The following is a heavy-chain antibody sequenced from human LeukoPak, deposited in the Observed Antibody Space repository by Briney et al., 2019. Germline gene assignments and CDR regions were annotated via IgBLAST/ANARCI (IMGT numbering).Heavy chain of an antibody. Sequence: PGRSLRLSCAASGFTFSSYAMHWVRQAPGKGLEWVAVISYDGSNKYYADSVKGRFTISRDNSKNTLYLQMNSLRAEDTAVYYCASPTGNLGYCSSTSCYESALDIWGQGTMVTVSS. CDR1: GFTFSSYA. D-gene: IGHD2-2*01. V-gene: IGHV3-30*04. CDR2: ISYDGSNK. J-gene: IGHJ3*02. CDR3: ASPTGNLGYCSSTSCYESALDI.